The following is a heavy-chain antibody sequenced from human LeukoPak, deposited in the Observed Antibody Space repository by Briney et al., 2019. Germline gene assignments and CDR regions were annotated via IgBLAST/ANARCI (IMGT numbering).Heavy chain of an antibody. CDR1: GGSFSGYY. J-gene: IGHJ4*02. CDR2: INHSGST. D-gene: IGHD5-12*01. Sequence: SETLSLTCAVYGGSFSGYYWSWIRQPPGKGLEWIGEINHSGSTNYNPSLKSRVTISVDTSKNQFSLKLSSVTAADTAVYYCARNPTMAGFDYWGQGTLVTVSS. CDR3: ARNPTMAGFDY. V-gene: IGHV4-34*01.